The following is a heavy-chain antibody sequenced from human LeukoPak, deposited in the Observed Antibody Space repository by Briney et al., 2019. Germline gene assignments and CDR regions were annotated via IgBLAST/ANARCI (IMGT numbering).Heavy chain of an antibody. V-gene: IGHV1-18*01. Sequence: SVKLSWKASGYTFTSYGISWVRQAPGQGLELKGWISAYNGNTNYAQKLQGRVTMTTDTSTSTAYMELRSLRSDDTAVYYCARVEQGPSSGWYRFDYWGQGTLVTVSS. J-gene: IGHJ4*02. CDR2: ISAYNGNT. D-gene: IGHD6-19*01. CDR1: GYTFTSYG. CDR3: ARVEQGPSSGWYRFDY.